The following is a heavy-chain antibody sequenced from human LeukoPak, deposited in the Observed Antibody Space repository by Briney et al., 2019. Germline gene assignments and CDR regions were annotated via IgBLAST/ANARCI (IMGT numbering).Heavy chain of an antibody. J-gene: IGHJ4*02. D-gene: IGHD3-22*01. V-gene: IGHV3-30*01. CDR2: ISYDGSNK. CDR3: ARDPERYYYDSSGYIDY. CDR1: GFTFSSYA. Sequence: PGGSLRLSCAASGFTFSSYAMHWVRQAPGKGLEWVAVISYDGSNKYYADSVKGRFTISRDNSKNTLYLQMNSLRAEDTAVYYCARDPERYYYDSSGYIDYWGQGTLVTVSS.